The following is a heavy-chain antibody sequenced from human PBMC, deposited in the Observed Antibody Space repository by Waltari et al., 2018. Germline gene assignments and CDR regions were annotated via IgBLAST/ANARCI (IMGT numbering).Heavy chain of an antibody. J-gene: IGHJ6*03. CDR2: IYHSGST. CDR3: AQYCSSTSCHYYYMDV. Sequence: QVQLQESGPGLVKPSETLSLTCTVSGYSISSGYYWGWIRQPPGKGLEWIGSIYHSGSTYYNPSLKSRVTISVDTSKNQFSLKLSSVTAADTAVYYCAQYCSSTSCHYYYMDVWGKGTTVTVSS. CDR1: GYSISSGYY. D-gene: IGHD2-2*01. V-gene: IGHV4-38-2*02.